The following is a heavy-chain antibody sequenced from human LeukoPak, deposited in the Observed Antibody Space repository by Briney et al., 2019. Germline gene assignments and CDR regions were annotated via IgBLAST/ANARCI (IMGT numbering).Heavy chain of an antibody. Sequence: ASVKVSCKASGYIFSNFGINWVRQAPGQGLEWMGWMNPNSGNTGYAQKFQGRVTMTRNTSISTAYMELSSLRSEDTAVYYCARSVRVAADDYWGQGTLVTVSS. D-gene: IGHD2-15*01. J-gene: IGHJ4*02. CDR2: MNPNSGNT. CDR3: ARSVRVAADDY. CDR1: GYIFSNFG. V-gene: IGHV1-8*02.